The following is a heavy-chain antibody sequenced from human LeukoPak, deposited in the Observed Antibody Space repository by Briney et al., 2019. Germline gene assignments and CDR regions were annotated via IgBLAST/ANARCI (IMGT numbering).Heavy chain of an antibody. D-gene: IGHD2-2*01. Sequence: GGSLRLSCAASGFTFRSYEMNWVRQAPGKGLEWVSAISGSGGSTYYADSVKGRFTISRDNAKNSLYLQMNSLRAEDTAVYYCAALRVVPAAMPDPWGQGTLVTVSS. CDR3: AALRVVPAAMPDP. CDR1: GFTFRSYE. CDR2: ISGSGGST. J-gene: IGHJ5*02. V-gene: IGHV3-23*01.